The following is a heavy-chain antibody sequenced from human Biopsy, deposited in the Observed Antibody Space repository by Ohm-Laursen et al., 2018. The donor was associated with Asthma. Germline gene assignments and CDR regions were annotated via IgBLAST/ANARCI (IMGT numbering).Heavy chain of an antibody. CDR2: ISYDGSNK. D-gene: IGHD6-19*01. Sequence: SLRLSCTASGFTVSRDHMFWVRQAPGKGLEWVAVISYDGSNKYYADSVKGRFTISRDNSKNTLYLQMNSLRAEDTAVYYCARESSVAGSSDFDYWGQGTLVTVSS. J-gene: IGHJ4*02. CDR1: GFTVSRDH. CDR3: ARESSVAGSSDFDY. V-gene: IGHV3-30*03.